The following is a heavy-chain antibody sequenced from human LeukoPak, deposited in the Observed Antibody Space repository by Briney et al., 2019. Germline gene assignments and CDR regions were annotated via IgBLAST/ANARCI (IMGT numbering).Heavy chain of an antibody. J-gene: IGHJ4*02. CDR1: GGSISSYY. V-gene: IGHV4-59*01. Sequence: PSETLSLTCTVSGGSISSYYWSWIRQPPGKGLEWIGYIYYSGSTNYNPSLKSRVTISVDTSKNQFSLKLSSVTAADTAVCYCARAGWLREFDYWGQGTLVTVSS. D-gene: IGHD3-10*01. CDR3: ARAGWLREFDY. CDR2: IYYSGST.